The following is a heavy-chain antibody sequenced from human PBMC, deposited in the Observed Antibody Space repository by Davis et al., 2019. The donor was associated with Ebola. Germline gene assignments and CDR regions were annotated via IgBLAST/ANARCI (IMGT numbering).Heavy chain of an antibody. J-gene: IGHJ1*01. Sequence: SVKVSCKASGRTFSSYAISWVRQAPGQGLEWMGGIIPILGTANYAQKFQGRVTITADEFMSTAYMELSSLRSEDTAVYYCARDPSIAAAGTGYFQHWGQGTLVTVSS. V-gene: IGHV1-69*13. CDR2: IIPILGTA. D-gene: IGHD6-13*01. CDR3: ARDPSIAAAGTGYFQH. CDR1: GRTFSSYA.